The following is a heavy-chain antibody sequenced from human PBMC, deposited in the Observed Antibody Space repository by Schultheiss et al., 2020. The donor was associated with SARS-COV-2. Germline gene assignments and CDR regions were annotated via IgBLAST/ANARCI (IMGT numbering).Heavy chain of an antibody. CDR3: ARDCGLLWFGELLYGDAFDI. CDR2: ISAYNGNT. J-gene: IGHJ3*02. V-gene: IGHV1-18*01. Sequence: ASVKVSCKASGYTFTSYGISWVRQAPGQGLEWMGWISAYNGNTNYAQKFQGRVTITRDTSASTAYMELSSLRSEDTAVYYCARDCGLLWFGELLYGDAFDIWGQGTMVTVSS. CDR1: GYTFTSYG. D-gene: IGHD3-10*01.